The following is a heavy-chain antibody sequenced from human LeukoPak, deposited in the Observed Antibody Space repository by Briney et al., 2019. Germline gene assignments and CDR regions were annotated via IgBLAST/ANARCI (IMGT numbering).Heavy chain of an antibody. CDR1: GFTLSSYG. J-gene: IGHJ4*02. V-gene: IGHV3-30*18. D-gene: IGHD6-19*01. CDR3: AKGGGRSGWYTRFDY. CDR2: ISYDGSNK. Sequence: PGGSLRLSCAASGFTLSSYGMHWVRQAPGKGLEWVAVISYDGSNKYYADSVKGRFTISRDNSKNTLYLQMNSLRAEDTAVYYCAKGGGRSGWYTRFDYWGQGTLVTVSS.